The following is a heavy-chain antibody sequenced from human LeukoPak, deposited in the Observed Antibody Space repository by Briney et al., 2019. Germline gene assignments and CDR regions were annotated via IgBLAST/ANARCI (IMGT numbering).Heavy chain of an antibody. CDR1: GFTFSSYG. CDR2: ISYDGSNK. D-gene: IGHD6-13*01. Sequence: HSGGSLRLSCAASGFTFSSYGMHWVRQAPGKGLEWVAVISYDGSNKYYADSVRGRFTISRDNSKNTLYLQMNSLRAEDTAVYYCATAQGGIAPLYYMDVWGKGTTVTVSS. J-gene: IGHJ6*03. CDR3: ATAQGGIAPLYYMDV. V-gene: IGHV3-30*03.